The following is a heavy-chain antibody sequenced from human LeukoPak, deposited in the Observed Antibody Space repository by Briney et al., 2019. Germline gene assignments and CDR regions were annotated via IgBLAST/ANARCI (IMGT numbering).Heavy chain of an antibody. J-gene: IGHJ4*02. CDR3: AKPHSSGWYYFDY. Sequence: GGSLRLSCAASGFTFSSYGMHWVRQAPGKGLEWVAFIRYDGSNKYYADSVKGRFTISRDNSKNTLYLQMNSLRAEDTAVYYCAKPHSSGWYYFDYWGQGTLVTVSS. D-gene: IGHD6-19*01. CDR2: IRYDGSNK. V-gene: IGHV3-30*02. CDR1: GFTFSSYG.